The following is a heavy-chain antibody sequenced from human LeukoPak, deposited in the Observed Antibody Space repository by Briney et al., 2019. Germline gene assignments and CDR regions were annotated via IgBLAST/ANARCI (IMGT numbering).Heavy chain of an antibody. Sequence: ASVKVSCKASGYTFTSYSISWVRQAPGQGLEWMGWISTYNGNTNYAQKVQDRVTMTTDTSTSTAYMELRSLRSDDTAVYYCARGITMLRGDISWGQGSLVTVSS. D-gene: IGHD3-10*01. V-gene: IGHV1-18*01. CDR2: ISTYNGNT. J-gene: IGHJ5*02. CDR3: ARGITMLRGDIS. CDR1: GYTFTSYS.